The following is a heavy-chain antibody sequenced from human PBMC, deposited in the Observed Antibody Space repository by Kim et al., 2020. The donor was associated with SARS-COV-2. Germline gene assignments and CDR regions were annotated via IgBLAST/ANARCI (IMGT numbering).Heavy chain of an antibody. D-gene: IGHD3-10*01. CDR2: IYYSGST. J-gene: IGHJ4*02. CDR3: ARPSGRASMVIGELTS. Sequence: ISSSSDYWGWIRQPPGKGLEWIGSIYYSGSTYYNPSLKSRVTIAVDTSKNQFSLKLSSVTAADTAVYYCARPSGRASMVIGELTSWGQGTLAT. CDR1: ISSSSDY. V-gene: IGHV4-39*01.